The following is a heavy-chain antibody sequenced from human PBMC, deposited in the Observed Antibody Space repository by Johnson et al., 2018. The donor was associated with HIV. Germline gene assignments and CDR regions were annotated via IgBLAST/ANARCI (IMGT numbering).Heavy chain of an antibody. J-gene: IGHJ3*01. CDR2: ILYDGTKN. V-gene: IGHV3-30*14. D-gene: IGHD1-14*01. CDR1: GFAFSSYD. CDR3: VREHRADESFDL. Sequence: QMQLVESGGGVVQPGRSLRLSCAASGFAFSSYDLHWVRQAPGKGLEWVAVILYDGTKNYYPDSVKGRFTISRDNVKGFLYLQMNSLTAADTAVYYCVREHRADESFDLWGQGTMVTVSS.